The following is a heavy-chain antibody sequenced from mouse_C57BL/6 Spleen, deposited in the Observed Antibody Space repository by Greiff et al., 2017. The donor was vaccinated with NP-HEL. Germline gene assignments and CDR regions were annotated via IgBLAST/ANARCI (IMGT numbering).Heavy chain of an antibody. CDR1: GYAFSSYW. Sequence: VQLQQSGAELVKPGASVKISCKASGYAFSSYWMNWVKQRPGKGLEWIGQIYPGDGDTNYNGKFKGKATLTADKSSSTAYMQLSSLTSEDSAVYFCARKSYDYDGGDYWGQGTSVTVSS. V-gene: IGHV1-80*01. J-gene: IGHJ4*01. D-gene: IGHD2-4*01. CDR2: IYPGDGDT. CDR3: ARKSYDYDGGDY.